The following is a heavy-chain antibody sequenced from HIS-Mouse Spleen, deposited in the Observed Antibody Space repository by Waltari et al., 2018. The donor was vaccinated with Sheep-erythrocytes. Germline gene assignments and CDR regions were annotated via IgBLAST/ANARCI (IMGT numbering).Heavy chain of an antibody. V-gene: IGHV3-30*18. J-gene: IGHJ2*01. CDR2: ISYDGSIK. Sequence: QVQLVESGGGVVQLGRSLRLSCAAAGFTFRSYGMHWVGRAPGKGLEWVAVISYDGSIKYYADSVKGRFTISRDNSKNTLYLQMNSLRAEDTAVYYCAKVRTVNYWYFDLWGRGTLVTVSS. CDR1: GFTFRSYG. D-gene: IGHD1-1*01. CDR3: AKVRTVNYWYFDL.